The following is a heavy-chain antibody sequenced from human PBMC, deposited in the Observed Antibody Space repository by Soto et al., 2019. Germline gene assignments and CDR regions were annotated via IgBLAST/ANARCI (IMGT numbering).Heavy chain of an antibody. J-gene: IGHJ3*02. D-gene: IGHD6-6*01. CDR1: GYTFTGYY. CDR2: INPNSGGT. V-gene: IGHV1-2*04. CDR3: ARDHGSGEPLAARPGAFDI. Sequence: ASVKVSCKASGYTFTGYYMHWVRHAPGQGLEWMGWINPNSGGTNYAQKFQGWVTMTRDTSISTAYMELSRLRSDDTAVYYCARDHGSGEPLAARPGAFDIWGQGTMVTVSS.